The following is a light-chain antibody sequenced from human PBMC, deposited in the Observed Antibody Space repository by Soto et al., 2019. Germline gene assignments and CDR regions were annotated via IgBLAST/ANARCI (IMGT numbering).Light chain of an antibody. CDR2: DVR. J-gene: IGLJ1*01. CDR1: SSDVGGSNY. Sequence: QSALTQPASVSGSPGQSITISCTGTSSDVGGSNYVSWYQQHPGKAPKLRIYDVRNRPSGISNRFSGSKSGNTASLTISGLQAEDEAEYYCSSYTSSGTRYVFGTGTKVTVL. V-gene: IGLV2-14*01. CDR3: SSYTSSGTRYV.